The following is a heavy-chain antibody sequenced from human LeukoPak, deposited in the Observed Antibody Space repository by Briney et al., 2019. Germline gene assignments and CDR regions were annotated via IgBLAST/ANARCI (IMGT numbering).Heavy chain of an antibody. CDR2: INHSGST. CDR1: GGSFSGYY. J-gene: IGHJ2*01. Sequence: SETLSLTCAVYGGSFSGYYWSWIRQPPGKGLEWIGEINHSGSTNYNPSLKSRVTISVDTSKNQFSLKLSSVTAADTAVYYCARDADVVVTATPLWYFDLWGRGTLVTVSS. CDR3: ARDADVVVTATPLWYFDL. V-gene: IGHV4-34*01. D-gene: IGHD2-21*02.